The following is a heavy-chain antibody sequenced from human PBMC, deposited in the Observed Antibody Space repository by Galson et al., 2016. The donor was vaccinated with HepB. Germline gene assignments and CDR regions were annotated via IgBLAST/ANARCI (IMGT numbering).Heavy chain of an antibody. V-gene: IGHV2-70*01. CDR2: IDWDDDK. Sequence: PALVKPTQTLTLTCTFSGFSLSTSGMCVSWIRQPPGKALEWLAFIDWDDDKYYSTSLKTRLTISKDTSNNQVVLTMTNMDPADTATYYCARSSPYYYGSGSPFDPWGQGTLVTVSS. D-gene: IGHD3-10*01. CDR1: GFSLSTSGMC. J-gene: IGHJ5*02. CDR3: ARSSPYYYGSGSPFDP.